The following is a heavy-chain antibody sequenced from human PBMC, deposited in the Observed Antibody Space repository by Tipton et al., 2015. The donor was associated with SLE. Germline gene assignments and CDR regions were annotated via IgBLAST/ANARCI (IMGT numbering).Heavy chain of an antibody. D-gene: IGHD3-22*01. J-gene: IGHJ4*02. V-gene: IGHV4-4*08. Sequence: GLVKPSETLSLTCAVYGGSFSGYYWSWIRQPPGKGLEWIGRIYTSGSTNYNPSLKSRVTISVDTSKNQFSLKLSSVTAADTAVYYCASGGTHSSLGYWGQGTLVTVSS. CDR2: IYTSGST. CDR3: ASGGTHSSLGY. CDR1: GGSFSGYY.